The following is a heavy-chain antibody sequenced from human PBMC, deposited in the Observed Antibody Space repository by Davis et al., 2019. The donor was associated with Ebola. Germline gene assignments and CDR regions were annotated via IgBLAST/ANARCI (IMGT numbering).Heavy chain of an antibody. CDR3: ARGVVPVTLDGMDV. CDR2: IHYSGST. Sequence: SETLSLTCTVSGGSISSYYWSWIRQPPGKGLEWIGYIHYSGSTNHNPSLKSRVTISVDTSKNLFSLKLSSVTAADTAVFYCARGVVPVTLDGMDVWGQGTTVTVSS. CDR1: GGSISSYY. D-gene: IGHD2-15*01. V-gene: IGHV4-59*01. J-gene: IGHJ6*02.